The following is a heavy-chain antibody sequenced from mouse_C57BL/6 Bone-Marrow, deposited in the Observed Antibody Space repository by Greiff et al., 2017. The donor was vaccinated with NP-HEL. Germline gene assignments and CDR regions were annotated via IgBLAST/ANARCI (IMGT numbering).Heavy chain of an antibody. D-gene: IGHD1-1*01. CDR1: GYAFSSSW. J-gene: IGHJ1*03. CDR2: LYPGDGDT. Sequence: QVQLKQSGPELVKPGASVKISCKASGYAFSSSWMNWVKQRPGKGLEWIGRLYPGDGDTNYNGKFKGKATLTADKSSSTAYMQLSSLTSEDSAVYFCARDYYGSSYWYFDVWGTGTTVTVSS. CDR3: ARDYYGSSYWYFDV. V-gene: IGHV1-82*01.